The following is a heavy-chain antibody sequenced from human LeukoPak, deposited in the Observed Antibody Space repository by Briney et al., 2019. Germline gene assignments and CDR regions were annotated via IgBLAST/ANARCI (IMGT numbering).Heavy chain of an antibody. Sequence: PSETLSLTCTVSGGSIISSSNYWGWIRQPQGKGLEWIGSIYYSGGTYYNPSLKSRVTMSVDTSKNQFSLKLSSVTAADTAVYYCARLVKRLYASDYDYWGQGTLVTVSS. D-gene: IGHD2-8*01. V-gene: IGHV4-39*01. CDR2: IYYSGGT. CDR1: GGSIISSSNY. J-gene: IGHJ4*02. CDR3: ARLVKRLYASDYDY.